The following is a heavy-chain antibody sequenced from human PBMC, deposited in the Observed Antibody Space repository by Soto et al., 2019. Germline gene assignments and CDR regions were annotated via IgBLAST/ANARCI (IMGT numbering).Heavy chain of an antibody. CDR2: VSHDGRNT. D-gene: IGHD6-19*01. CDR3: AKGGRQWLVTSDFNY. Sequence: VQLVESGGGVVQPGRSLRLSCAASGFTLSDYATHWVRQAPGKGLEWVAVVSHDGRNTHYADSVKGRFTISRDSSKNTVSLEMTSLKAEDTAVYYCAKGGRQWLVTSDFNYWGQGALVTVSS. V-gene: IGHV3-30*18. J-gene: IGHJ4*02. CDR1: GFTLSDYA.